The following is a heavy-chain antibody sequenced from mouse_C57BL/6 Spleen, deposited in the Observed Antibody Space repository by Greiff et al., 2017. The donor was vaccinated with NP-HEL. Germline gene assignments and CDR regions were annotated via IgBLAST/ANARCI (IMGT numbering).Heavy chain of an antibody. J-gene: IGHJ3*01. CDR1: GFTFSSYA. D-gene: IGHD1-1*01. CDR2: ISDGGSYT. V-gene: IGHV5-4*01. Sequence: EVQVVESGGGLVKPGGSLKLSCAASGFTFSSYAMSWVRQTPEKRLEWVATISDGGSYTYYPDNVKGRFTISRDNAKNNLYLQMSHLKSEDTAMYYCARDGDYGSSSWFAYWGQGTLVTVSA. CDR3: ARDGDYGSSSWFAY.